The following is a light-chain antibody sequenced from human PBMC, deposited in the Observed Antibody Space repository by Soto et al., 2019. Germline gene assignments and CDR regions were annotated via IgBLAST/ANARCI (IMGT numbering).Light chain of an antibody. J-gene: IGKJ4*01. CDR2: AAS. Sequence: AIRMTQSPSSFSASTGDRVTITCRASQGISSYLAWYQQEPGKAPKLLIYAASTLQSGVPSRFGGSGSGTDFTLTISCLQSEDFATYYCQQYYSYPQLTFGGGTKVDIK. V-gene: IGKV1-8*01. CDR3: QQYYSYPQLT. CDR1: QGISSY.